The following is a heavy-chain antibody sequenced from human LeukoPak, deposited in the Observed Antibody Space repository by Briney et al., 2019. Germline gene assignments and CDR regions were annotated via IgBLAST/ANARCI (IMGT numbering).Heavy chain of an antibody. Sequence: ASVKVSCKASGYTFTGYYMHWVRQAPGQGLAWMGWINPNSGGTNYAQKFQGRVTMTRDTSTSTVYMELSSLRSEDTAVYYCARGGLATVTTLGYDYWGQGTLVTVSS. D-gene: IGHD4-17*01. CDR3: ARGGLATVTTLGYDY. CDR2: INPNSGGT. J-gene: IGHJ4*02. V-gene: IGHV1-2*02. CDR1: GYTFTGYY.